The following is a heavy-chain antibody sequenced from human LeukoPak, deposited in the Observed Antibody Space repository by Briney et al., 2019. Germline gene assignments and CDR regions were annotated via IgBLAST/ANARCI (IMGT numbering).Heavy chain of an antibody. V-gene: IGHV1-2*02. CDR2: INPNSGAT. CDR1: GYTFTGSF. J-gene: IGHJ4*02. D-gene: IGHD4-23*01. CDR3: ARGGGNAYFFDF. Sequence: ASVKVSCKASGYTFTGSFIHWVRQAPGQGLDWMGWINPNSGATNYAQKFQGRVTMTRGTSISTVYMELTRLTSDDTAVYYCARGGGNAYFFDFWGQGTLVTVSS.